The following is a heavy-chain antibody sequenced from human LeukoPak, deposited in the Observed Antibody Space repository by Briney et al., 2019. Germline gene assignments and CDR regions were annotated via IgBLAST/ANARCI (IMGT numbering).Heavy chain of an antibody. CDR1: GYTFTSYG. Sequence: ASVKVSCKASGYTFTSYGISWMRQAPGQGLEWMGWISAYNGNTNYAQKLQGRVTMTTDTSTSTAYMELRSLRSDDTAVYYCARVRTTHYYDSSGYSDYFDYWGQGTLVTVSS. CDR3: ARVRTTHYYDSSGYSDYFDY. J-gene: IGHJ4*02. D-gene: IGHD3-22*01. V-gene: IGHV1-18*01. CDR2: ISAYNGNT.